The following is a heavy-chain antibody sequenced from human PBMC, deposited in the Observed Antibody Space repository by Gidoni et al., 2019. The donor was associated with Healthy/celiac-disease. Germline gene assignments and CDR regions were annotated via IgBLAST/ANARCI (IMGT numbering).Heavy chain of an antibody. Sequence: EVQLVESGGGLVQPGGSLRLSCAASGFTFSSYWMHWVRQAPGKGLVWVSRINSDGSSTSYADSVKGRFTISRDNAKNTLYLQMNSLRAEDTAVYYCARDKAYSSSSYWFDPWGQGTLVTVSS. V-gene: IGHV3-74*01. CDR1: GFTFSSYW. J-gene: IGHJ5*02. CDR2: INSDGSST. CDR3: ARDKAYSSSSYWFDP. D-gene: IGHD6-6*01.